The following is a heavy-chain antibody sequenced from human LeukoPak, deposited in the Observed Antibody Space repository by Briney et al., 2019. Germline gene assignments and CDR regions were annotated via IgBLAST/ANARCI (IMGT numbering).Heavy chain of an antibody. D-gene: IGHD2-2*01. CDR3: ARVLPVASRDY. CDR1: GFTFSTYW. V-gene: IGHV3-7*01. Sequence: GGSLRLSCAASGFTFSTYWMSWVRQAPGKGLEWVANIKQGGSDKFYVDSVKGRFTISRDNAKNSMYLQMNSLRAEDTAVYYCARVLPVASRDYWGQGTLVTVSS. J-gene: IGHJ4*02. CDR2: IKQGGSDK.